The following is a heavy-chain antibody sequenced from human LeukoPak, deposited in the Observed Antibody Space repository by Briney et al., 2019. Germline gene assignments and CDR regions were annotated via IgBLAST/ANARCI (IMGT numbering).Heavy chain of an antibody. D-gene: IGHD2-21*02. V-gene: IGHV4-38-2*02. J-gene: IGHJ4*02. CDR3: ARDLYCGGDCYTDY. CDR1: GYSISSGYY. Sequence: SETLSLTCTVSGYSISSGYYWGWIRQPPGKGLEWIGSIYHSGSTYYNPSLKSRVTISVDTSKNQFSLKLSSVTAADTAVYYCARDLYCGGDCYTDYWGQGTLVTVSS. CDR2: IYHSGST.